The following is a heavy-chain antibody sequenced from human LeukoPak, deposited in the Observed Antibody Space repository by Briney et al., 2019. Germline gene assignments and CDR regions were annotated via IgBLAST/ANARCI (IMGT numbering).Heavy chain of an antibody. D-gene: IGHD5-24*01. V-gene: IGHV3-48*04. CDR1: GFTFSSYS. CDR3: ARDGRLATNDAFDI. Sequence: GGSLRLSCAASGFTFSSYSMNWVRQAPGKGLEWVSYISSSSSTIYYADSVKGRFTISRDNAKNSLYLQMNSLRAEDTAVYYCARDGRLATNDAFDIWGQGTMVTVSS. CDR2: ISSSSSTI. J-gene: IGHJ3*02.